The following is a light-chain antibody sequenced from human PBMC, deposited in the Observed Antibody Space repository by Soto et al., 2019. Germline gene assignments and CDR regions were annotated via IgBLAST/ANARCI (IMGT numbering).Light chain of an antibody. J-gene: IGKJ5*01. CDR1: QSISSR. Sequence: DIQMTQSPSTLSASVGERATISCRASQSISSRLAWYQQKPGKAPRLLIYKASSIETGVPSRFSGSGSGTEFTLTITSLQPDDSATYYCQQCNRYPITFGQGTRLEIK. CDR3: QQCNRYPIT. CDR2: KAS. V-gene: IGKV1-5*03.